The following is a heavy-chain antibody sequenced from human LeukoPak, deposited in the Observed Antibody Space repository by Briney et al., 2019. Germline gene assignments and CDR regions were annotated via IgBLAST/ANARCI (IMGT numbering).Heavy chain of an antibody. Sequence: SETLSLTCTVSGGSISSGDYYWSWIRQPPGQGLEWIGYIYYSGSTYYNPSLKSRVTISVDTSKNQFSLKLSSVTAADTAVYYCARGLWWTHTWFDPWGQGTLVTVSS. V-gene: IGHV4-30-4*01. J-gene: IGHJ5*02. CDR1: GGSISSGDYY. CDR3: ARGLWWTHTWFDP. D-gene: IGHD2-8*02. CDR2: IYYSGST.